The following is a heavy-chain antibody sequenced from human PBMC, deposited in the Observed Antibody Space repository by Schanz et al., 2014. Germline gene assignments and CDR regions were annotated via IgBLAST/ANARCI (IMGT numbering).Heavy chain of an antibody. CDR3: AKSLESCPGGRCSRGYFDY. V-gene: IGHV3-23*04. CDR1: GFTLSNYA. Sequence: EVHLVESGGGLAQPGGSLRLSCAASGFTLSNYAMSWVRQAPGKGLEWVSLISDSGDTAYYADSVKGRFTISRDNFKGALYLQMSSLRAEDTAVYYCAKSLESCPGGRCSRGYFDYWGQGTLVTVSS. CDR2: ISDSGDTA. D-gene: IGHD2-8*02. J-gene: IGHJ4*02.